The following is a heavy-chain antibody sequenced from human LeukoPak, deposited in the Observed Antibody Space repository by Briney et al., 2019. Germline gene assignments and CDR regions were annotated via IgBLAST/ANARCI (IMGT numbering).Heavy chain of an antibody. CDR2: IKSKTDGGTT. J-gene: IGHJ4*02. CDR3: TTDFVVVPAAMTY. V-gene: IGHV3-15*01. CDR1: GFTFSNAW. Sequence: GGSLRLSCAASGFTFSNAWMSWVRQARGKGLEWVGRIKSKTDGGTTDYAAPVKGRFTISRDDSKNTLYLQMNSLKTEDTAVYYCTTDFVVVPAAMTYWGQGTLVTVSS. D-gene: IGHD2-2*01.